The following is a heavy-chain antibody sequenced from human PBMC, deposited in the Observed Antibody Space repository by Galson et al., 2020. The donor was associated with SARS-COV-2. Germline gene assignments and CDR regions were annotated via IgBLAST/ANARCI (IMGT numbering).Heavy chain of an antibody. D-gene: IGHD3-22*01. Sequence: GESLKISCKASGYTFTSYDINWVRQATGQGLEWMGWMNPNSGNTGYAQKFQGRVTMTRNTSISTAYMELSSLRSEDTAVYYCARGRESGAYYYDSSGYHEDWGQGTMVTVSS. J-gene: IGHJ3*01. V-gene: IGHV1-8*01. CDR3: ARGRESGAYYYDSSGYHED. CDR1: GYTFTSYD. CDR2: MNPNSGNT.